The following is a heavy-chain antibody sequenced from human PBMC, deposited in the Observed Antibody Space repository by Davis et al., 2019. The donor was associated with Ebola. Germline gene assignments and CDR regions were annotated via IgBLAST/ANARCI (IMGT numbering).Heavy chain of an antibody. CDR3: ARRSYSSSLIDS. D-gene: IGHD6-13*01. J-gene: IGHJ4*02. Sequence: GSLRLSCTVSGGSISSYYWSWIRQPPGKGLEWIGEINHSGSTNYNPSLKSRVTISVDTSKNQFSLKLSSVTAADTAVYFCARRSYSSSLIDSWGQGSLVTVSS. CDR2: INHSGST. CDR1: GGSISSYY. V-gene: IGHV4-34*01.